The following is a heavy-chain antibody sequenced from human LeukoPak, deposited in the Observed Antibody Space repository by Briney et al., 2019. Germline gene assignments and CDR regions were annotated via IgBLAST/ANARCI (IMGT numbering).Heavy chain of an antibody. CDR2: ISSSGSTI. Sequence: SGGSLRLSCAASGFTFSSYAISWVRQAPGKGLEWVSYISSSGSTIYYADSVKGRFTISRDNAKNSLYLQMNSLRAEDTAVHYCARVTGSYFPFDYWGQGTLVTVSS. CDR3: ARVTGSYFPFDY. CDR1: GFTFSSYA. D-gene: IGHD1-26*01. V-gene: IGHV3-48*04. J-gene: IGHJ4*02.